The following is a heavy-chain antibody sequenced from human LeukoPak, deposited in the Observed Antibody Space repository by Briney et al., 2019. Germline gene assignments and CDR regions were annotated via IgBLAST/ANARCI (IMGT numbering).Heavy chain of an antibody. D-gene: IGHD4-23*01. CDR2: IYYSGST. CDR1: GDYISGFY. J-gene: IGHJ4*02. Sequence: PSETLSLTCTVSGDYISGFYWSWIRQPPGKGLEWIGYIYYSGSTNYNPSLKSRVTISVDTSKNQFSLKLSSVTAADTAVYYCARSVYGGNSDFDYWGQGTLVTVSS. V-gene: IGHV4-59*08. CDR3: ARSVYGGNSDFDY.